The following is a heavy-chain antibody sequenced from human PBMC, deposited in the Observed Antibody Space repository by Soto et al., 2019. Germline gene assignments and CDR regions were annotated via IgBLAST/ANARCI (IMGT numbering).Heavy chain of an antibody. CDR1: GLTFGSRA. CDR3: ARGSTESYPGSRIFDF. CDR2: ITDNGGDA. D-gene: IGHD3-10*01. J-gene: IGHJ4*02. V-gene: IGHV3-23*01. Sequence: GGSLRLSWVASGLTFGSRAMSWVRQAPGEGLQWVATITDNGGDAKYADSVRGRFVISRDNSKKTLYLQMTSLTAEDSAMYFCARGSTESYPGSRIFDFWGRGILVTVSS.